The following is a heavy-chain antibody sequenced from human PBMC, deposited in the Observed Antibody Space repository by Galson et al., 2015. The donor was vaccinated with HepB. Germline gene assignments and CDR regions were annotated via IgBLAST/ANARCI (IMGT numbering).Heavy chain of an antibody. CDR1: GFTFSSYG. CDR2: ISYGGSNK. J-gene: IGHJ4*02. V-gene: IGHV3-30*18. CDR3: AKDRGWSPALGY. Sequence: SLRLSCAASGFTFSSYGMHWVRQAPGKGLEWVAVISYGGSNKYYADSVKGRFTISRDNSKNTLYLQMNSLRAEDTAVYYCAKDRGWSPALGYWGQGTLVTVSS. D-gene: IGHD6-19*01.